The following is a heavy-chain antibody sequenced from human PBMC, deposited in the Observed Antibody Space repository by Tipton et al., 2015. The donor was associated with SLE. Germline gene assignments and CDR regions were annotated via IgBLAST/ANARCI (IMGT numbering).Heavy chain of an antibody. J-gene: IGHJ1*01. Sequence: LSLTCTVSGGSISSSSYYWGWIRQPPGKGLEWIGSIYYSGSTYYNPSLKSRVTISVDTSKNQFSLKLSSVTAADTAVYYCARDNCGGDCYRYFQHWGQGTLVTVSS. V-gene: IGHV4-39*07. CDR3: ARDNCGGDCYRYFQH. CDR2: IYYSGST. D-gene: IGHD2-21*01. CDR1: GGSISSSSYY.